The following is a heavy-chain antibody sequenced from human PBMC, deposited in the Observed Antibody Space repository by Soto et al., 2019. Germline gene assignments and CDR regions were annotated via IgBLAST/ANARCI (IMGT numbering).Heavy chain of an antibody. CDR2: ITGSGGST. D-gene: IGHD5-18*01. CDR3: AKTIQLWFLTPSDYYGMDV. Sequence: PGGSLRLSCVASGFTLSTYAMSWVRQAPGKGLEWVSGITGSGGSTYYADSVKGRFTISRDNSKNTLYLQMNSLRAEDTAVYYCAKTIQLWFLTPSDYYGMDVWGQGTTVTVSS. V-gene: IGHV3-23*01. CDR1: GFTLSTYA. J-gene: IGHJ6*02.